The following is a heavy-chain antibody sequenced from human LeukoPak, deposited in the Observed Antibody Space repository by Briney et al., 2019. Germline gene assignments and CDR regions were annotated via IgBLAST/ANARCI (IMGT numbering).Heavy chain of an antibody. D-gene: IGHD3-10*01. CDR1: GGSISYFY. CDR3: ARGEALDI. Sequence: NPSETLSLTCAVSGGSISYFYWSWIRQPPGKGLEWIGYIYYTGGTNYNPSLKSRVTISVDTSTNQFSLKLSSVTAADTAVYYCARGEALDIWDQGTMVTVSS. J-gene: IGHJ3*02. V-gene: IGHV4-59*08. CDR2: IYYTGGT.